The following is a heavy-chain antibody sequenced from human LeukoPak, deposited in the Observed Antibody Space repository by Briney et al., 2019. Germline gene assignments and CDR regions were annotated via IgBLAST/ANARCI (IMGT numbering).Heavy chain of an antibody. CDR2: IYTSGST. Sequence: SETLSLTCTVSGGSISSYYWSWIRQPPGKGLEWIGYIYTSGSTNYNPSLKSRVTISVDTSKNQFSLKLSSVTAADTAAYYCARMSYYYDSSGYYYWFDPWGQGTLVTVSS. J-gene: IGHJ5*02. V-gene: IGHV4-4*09. CDR1: GGSISSYY. CDR3: ARMSYYYDSSGYYYWFDP. D-gene: IGHD3-22*01.